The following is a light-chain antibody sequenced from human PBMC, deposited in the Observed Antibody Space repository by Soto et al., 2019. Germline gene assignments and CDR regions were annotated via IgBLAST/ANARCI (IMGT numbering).Light chain of an antibody. Sequence: TQSPATLSGSAGERATLSCRASQSVSSYLAWYQQKPGQAPRLLIYDASNRATGIPARFSGSGSGTDFTLTISSLEPEDFAIYYCQQRSNWPWTFGQGTKVDI. J-gene: IGKJ1*01. CDR3: QQRSNWPWT. CDR1: QSVSSY. V-gene: IGKV3-11*01. CDR2: DAS.